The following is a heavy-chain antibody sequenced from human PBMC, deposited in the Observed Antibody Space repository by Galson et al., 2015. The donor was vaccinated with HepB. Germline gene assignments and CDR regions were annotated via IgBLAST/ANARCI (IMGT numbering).Heavy chain of an antibody. V-gene: IGHV3-13*05. CDR2: IGTAGDP. Sequence: SLRLSCAVSGFTFSSYDMHWVRQATGKGLEWVSAIGTAGDPYYPGSVKGRFTISRENAKNSLYLQMNSLRAGDTAVYYCARGQSDYDSSGYSRTDYFDLWGRGTLVTVSS. J-gene: IGHJ2*01. CDR3: ARGQSDYDSSGYSRTDYFDL. CDR1: GFTFSSYD. D-gene: IGHD3-22*01.